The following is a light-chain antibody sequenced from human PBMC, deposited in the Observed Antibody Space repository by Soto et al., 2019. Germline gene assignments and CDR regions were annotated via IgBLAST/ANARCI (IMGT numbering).Light chain of an antibody. CDR3: QQYGSSPPRT. CDR1: QSVSSSY. CDR2: GAS. V-gene: IGKV3-20*01. Sequence: EIVLTQSPGTLSLSPGERATLSCRASQSVSSSYLAWYQQKPGQAPRLLIYGASSMATAIPDRFSVSGSGTDFTLTISSLEPEDFAVYYCQQYGSSPPRTFGQGTKVDIK. J-gene: IGKJ1*01.